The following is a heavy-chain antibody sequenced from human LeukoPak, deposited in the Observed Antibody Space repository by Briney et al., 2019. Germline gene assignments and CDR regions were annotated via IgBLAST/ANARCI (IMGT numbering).Heavy chain of an antibody. V-gene: IGHV1-69*04. CDR2: IIPILGIA. CDR3: ARTVEMATPYYGMDV. Sequence: ASVKVSCKASGYTFTSYGISWVRQAPGQGLEWMGRIIPILGIANYAQKFQGRVTITADKSTSTAYMELSSLRSEDTAVYYCARTVEMATPYYGMDVWGQGTTVTVSS. D-gene: IGHD5-24*01. CDR1: GYTFTSYG. J-gene: IGHJ6*02.